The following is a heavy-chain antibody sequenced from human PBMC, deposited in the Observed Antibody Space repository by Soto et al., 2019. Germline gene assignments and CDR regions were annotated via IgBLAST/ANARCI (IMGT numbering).Heavy chain of an antibody. CDR1: GFTFTSSA. J-gene: IGHJ5*02. CDR2: IIVGSGNT. V-gene: IGHV1-58*01. CDR3: AAVEVTIFRLVRTIDP. Sequence: SVKVSCKASGFTFTSSAVQWVRQARGQRLEWIGWIIVGSGNTNYAQKFQERVTITRDMSTSTAYMELSSLRSEDTAVYYCAAVEVTIFRLVRTIDPRGQAPLFTVS. D-gene: IGHD3-3*01.